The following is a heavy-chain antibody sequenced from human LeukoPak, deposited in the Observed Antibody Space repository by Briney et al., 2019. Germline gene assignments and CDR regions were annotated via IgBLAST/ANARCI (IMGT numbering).Heavy chain of an antibody. CDR3: ARFYCGGDCYTMNYFDY. D-gene: IGHD2-21*02. CDR1: GFTFSSYA. V-gene: IGHV4-30-2*01. J-gene: IGHJ4*02. CDR2: IYHSGST. Sequence: LSCAASGFTFSSYAMSWVRQAPGKGLEWLGYIYHSGSTYYNPSLKSRVTISVDRSKNKFSLKLSSVTAADTAVYYCARFYCGGDCYTMNYFDYWGQGTLVTVSS.